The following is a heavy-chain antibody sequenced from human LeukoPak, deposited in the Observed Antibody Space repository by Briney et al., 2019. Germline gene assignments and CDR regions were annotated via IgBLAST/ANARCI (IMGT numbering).Heavy chain of an antibody. J-gene: IGHJ6*03. Sequence: PGRSLRLSCAASGFTFSSYAMRWVRQAPGKGLEWVAMISYDGSNIYYADSVKGRFTISRDNSKNTLYLQMNSLRAEDTAVYYCARGCSSSSCHGYYFYYMDVWGKGTTVTVSS. CDR2: ISYDGSNI. CDR1: GFTFSSYA. V-gene: IGHV3-30*04. CDR3: ARGCSSSSCHGYYFYYMDV. D-gene: IGHD2-2*01.